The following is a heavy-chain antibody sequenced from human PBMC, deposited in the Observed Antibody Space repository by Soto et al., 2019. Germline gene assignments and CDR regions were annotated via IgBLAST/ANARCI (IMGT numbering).Heavy chain of an antibody. J-gene: IGHJ6*02. Sequence: QVQLQESGPGLVKPSETLSLTCTVSGGSISSYYWSWIRQPPGKGLEWIGYIYYSGITNYNPALKSRVTISVATSKNQFSLKLSSVTAADTAVYYCARHPNYYYGSGSSYYYYYYGMDVWGQGTTVTVSS. V-gene: IGHV4-59*08. CDR1: GGSISSYY. D-gene: IGHD3-10*01. CDR3: ARHPNYYYGSGSSYYYYYYGMDV. CDR2: IYYSGIT.